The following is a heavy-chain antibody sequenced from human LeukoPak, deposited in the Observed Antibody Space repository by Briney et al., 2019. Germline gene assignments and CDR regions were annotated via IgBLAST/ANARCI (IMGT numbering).Heavy chain of an antibody. J-gene: IGHJ6*02. V-gene: IGHV3-7*03. CDR2: INHNGNVN. CDR1: GFPFSSYW. CDR3: ARGGGLDV. D-gene: IGHD3-16*01. Sequence: HPGGSLRLSCVASGFPFSSYWMNWARQAPGKGLEWVASINHNGNVNYYVDSVKGRFTISRDNAKNSLCLQMSNLRAEDTAVYFCARGGGLDVWGQGATVTVSS.